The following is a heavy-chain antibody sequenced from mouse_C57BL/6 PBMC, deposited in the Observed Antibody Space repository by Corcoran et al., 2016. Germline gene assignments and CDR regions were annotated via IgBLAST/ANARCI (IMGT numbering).Heavy chain of an antibody. CDR2: INPNNGGT. Sequence: EVQLQQSGTELVKPGASVKISCKASGYTLTDYYMHWVKQSHGKRLEWIGDINPNNGGTSENQKFKCKATLTVDKSTSTAYMELRSLTSEDSAVYYCASGIRLVAPWGQGTSVTVSS. V-gene: IGHV1-26*01. CDR3: ASGIRLVAP. J-gene: IGHJ4*01. CDR1: GYTLTDYY. D-gene: IGHD1-1*01.